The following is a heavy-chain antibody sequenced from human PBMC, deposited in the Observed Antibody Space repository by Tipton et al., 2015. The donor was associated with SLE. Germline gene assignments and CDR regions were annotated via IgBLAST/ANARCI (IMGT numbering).Heavy chain of an antibody. CDR3: SREGLAAAEGAFAV. J-gene: IGHJ3*01. CDR2: IYSDGNT. V-gene: IGHV3-53*04. Sequence: SLRLSCVASGFTVSSSYMSWVRQAPGKGLERVSVIYSDGNTYCADSVKGRFIISRHNSKNTLYLQMNSLRTDDTAVYYCSREGLAAAEGAFAVWGQGTMVTVSS. CDR1: GFTVSSSY. D-gene: IGHD6-13*01.